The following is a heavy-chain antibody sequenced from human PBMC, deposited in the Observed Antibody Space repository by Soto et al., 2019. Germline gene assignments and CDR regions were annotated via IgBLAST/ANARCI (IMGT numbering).Heavy chain of an antibody. V-gene: IGHV4-31*03. J-gene: IGHJ4*02. D-gene: IGHD4-17*01. Sequence: PSETLSLTCTVSGGSISSGGYYWSWTRQHPGKGLEWIGYIYYSGSTYYNPSLKSRVTISVDTSKNQFSLKLSSVTAADTAVYYCASYYGDYGASYFDYWGQGTLVTVSS. CDR1: GGSISSGGYY. CDR3: ASYYGDYGASYFDY. CDR2: IYYSGST.